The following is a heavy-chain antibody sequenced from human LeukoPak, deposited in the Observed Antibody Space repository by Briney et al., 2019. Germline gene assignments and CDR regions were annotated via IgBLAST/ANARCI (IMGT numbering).Heavy chain of an antibody. CDR2: IYHSGST. Sequence: SETLSLTCTVSGYSISSGYYWGWIQQPPGKGLEWIGSIYHSGSTYYNPSLKSRVTISVDTSKNQFSLKLTPVTAADTAVYYCARGDGDYFYYFNVWGRGTLVTVSS. J-gene: IGHJ2*01. D-gene: IGHD4-17*01. CDR1: GYSISSGYY. V-gene: IGHV4-38-2*02. CDR3: ARGDGDYFYYFNV.